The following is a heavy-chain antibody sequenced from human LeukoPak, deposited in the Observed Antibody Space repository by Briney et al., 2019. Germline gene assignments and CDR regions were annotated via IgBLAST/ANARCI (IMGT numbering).Heavy chain of an antibody. D-gene: IGHD6-19*01. CDR3: ARDSSSGWPYYFDY. CDR1: GGSISSYY. Sequence: PSETLSLTCTVSGGSISSYYWSWIRQPAGKGLEWIGRIYTSGSTNYNPSLKSRVTISVDKSKNQFSLKLSSVTAADTAVYYCARDSSSGWPYYFDYWGQGTLVTVSS. V-gene: IGHV4-4*07. J-gene: IGHJ4*02. CDR2: IYTSGST.